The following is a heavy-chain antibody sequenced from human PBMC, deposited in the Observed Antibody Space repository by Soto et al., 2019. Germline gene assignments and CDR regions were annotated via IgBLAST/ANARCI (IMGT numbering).Heavy chain of an antibody. CDR2: ISSNGDST. Sequence: GSLRLACSASGFTFSRFSMHWGRQAPGKGLEYVSGISSNGDSTYYADSVKGRFTISRDNSKNTLYLQMSSLRAVDTAVYYCVHPRSTVQIPPTWGQGTLVTVSS. CDR1: GFTFSRFS. J-gene: IGHJ5*02. V-gene: IGHV3-64D*06. D-gene: IGHD4-17*01. CDR3: VHPRSTVQIPPT.